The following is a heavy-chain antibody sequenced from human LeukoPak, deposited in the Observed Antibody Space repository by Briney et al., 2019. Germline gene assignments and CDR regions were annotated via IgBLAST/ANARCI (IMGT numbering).Heavy chain of an antibody. V-gene: IGHV3-30*18. CDR2: ISYDGSNK. D-gene: IGHD6-19*01. J-gene: IGHJ1*01. Sequence: PGGSLRLSCAASGFTFSSYGMHWVRQAPGKGLEWVAVISYDGSNKYYADSVKGRFTISRDNFKNTLYLQMNSLRAEDTAVYYCAKVDSSGWYPPAFQHWGQGTLVTVSS. CDR1: GFTFSSYG. CDR3: AKVDSSGWYPPAFQH.